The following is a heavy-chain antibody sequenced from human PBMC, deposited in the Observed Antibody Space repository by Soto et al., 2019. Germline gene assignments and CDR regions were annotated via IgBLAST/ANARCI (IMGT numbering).Heavy chain of an antibody. CDR3: TRDPGIAAPGRGHGDH. CDR2: ISAYGTTT. Sequence: QIQLVQSGAEVKMPGASVRVSCKASGYSFTTYGFSWVQQAPGQGLERMGWISAYGTTTDYAQSRQGRVTMTTDTSTSTTYMELRSLRSDDTAVYYCTRDPGIAAPGRGHGDHWGQGTQVTVSS. D-gene: IGHD6-13*01. V-gene: IGHV1-18*01. J-gene: IGHJ4*02. CDR1: GYSFTTYG.